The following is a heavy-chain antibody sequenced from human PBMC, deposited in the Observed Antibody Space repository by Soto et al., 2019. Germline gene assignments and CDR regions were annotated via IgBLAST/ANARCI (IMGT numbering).Heavy chain of an antibody. Sequence: GESLKISCQTSGYRFSSYWIVWVRQMPGKGLEWMGIIYPNDSRVKYSPSFQGQVTISADKSISTAYLQWSTLKASDTAMYYCARLTYCTTTSCYTTRSYYYGMDVWGQGTTVTVSS. J-gene: IGHJ6*02. V-gene: IGHV5-51*01. D-gene: IGHD2-2*02. CDR1: GYRFSSYW. CDR2: IYPNDSRV. CDR3: ARLTYCTTTSCYTTRSYYYGMDV.